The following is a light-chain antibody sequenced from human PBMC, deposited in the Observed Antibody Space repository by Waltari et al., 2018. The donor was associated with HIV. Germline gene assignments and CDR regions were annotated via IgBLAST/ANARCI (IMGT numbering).Light chain of an antibody. Sequence: IQMTQSPSYLSASVGDRVTITCQASQDIRNYLSWYQQKPGKAPKLLIYDASNLETGVPSRFSGGGSGTDFTFTISSLQPEDIATYYCQQYDNLPYTFGQGTKLEIK. CDR3: QQYDNLPYT. J-gene: IGKJ2*01. CDR2: DAS. V-gene: IGKV1-33*01. CDR1: QDIRNY.